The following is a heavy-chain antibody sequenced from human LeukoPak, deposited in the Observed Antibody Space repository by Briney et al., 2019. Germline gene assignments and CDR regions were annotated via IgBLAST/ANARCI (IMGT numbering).Heavy chain of an antibody. CDR3: ARDHGRYCSGGSCPFDY. V-gene: IGHV3-33*01. CDR1: GFTFSSYG. J-gene: IGHJ4*02. D-gene: IGHD2-15*01. Sequence: PGGSLRLSRAASGFTFSSYGMHWVRQAPGKGLEWVAVIWYDGSNKYYADSVKGRFTISRDNSKNTLYLQMNSLRAEDTAVYYCARDHGRYCSGGSCPFDYWGQGTLVTVSS. CDR2: IWYDGSNK.